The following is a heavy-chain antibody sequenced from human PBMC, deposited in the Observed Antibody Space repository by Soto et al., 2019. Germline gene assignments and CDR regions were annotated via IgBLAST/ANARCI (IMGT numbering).Heavy chain of an antibody. V-gene: IGHV3-30*07. Sequence: DSVKGRFTISRDNSKNTLYLQMNSRRAEDTAVYYCARVGGTETTQYDYYGMDFWGQGTTVTVSS. D-gene: IGHD4-17*01. CDR3: ARVGGTETTQYDYYGMDF. J-gene: IGHJ6*02.